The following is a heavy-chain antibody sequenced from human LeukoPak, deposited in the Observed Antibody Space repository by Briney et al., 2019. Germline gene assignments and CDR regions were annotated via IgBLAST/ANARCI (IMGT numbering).Heavy chain of an antibody. CDR3: ARGWNYYYYGMDV. D-gene: IGHD1-1*01. V-gene: IGHV3-74*01. Sequence: GGSLRLSCAASGFTFSSYWMRWVRQAPGKGLVWVSRINSDGSSTSYADSVKGRFTISRDSAKNTLYLQMNSLRAEDTAVYYCARGWNYYYYGMDVWGQGTTVTVSS. CDR1: GFTFSSYW. CDR2: INSDGSST. J-gene: IGHJ6*02.